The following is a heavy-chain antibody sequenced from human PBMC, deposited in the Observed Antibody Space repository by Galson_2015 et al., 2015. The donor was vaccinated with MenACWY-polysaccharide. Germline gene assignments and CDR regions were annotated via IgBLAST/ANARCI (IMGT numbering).Heavy chain of an antibody. CDR2: ISYDGTNK. D-gene: IGHD2-2*01. V-gene: IGHV3-30-3*01. CDR1: GFTFSSYA. J-gene: IGHJ6*02. CDR3: ARSYCSRTSCDGMDV. Sequence: LRLSCAASGFTFSSYAIHWVRQAPGEGLEWVAVISYDGTNKYYADSVKGRSTISRDNSKNTVYLQMNNLRVEDTAVYYCARSYCSRTSCDGMDVWGQGTTVTVSS.